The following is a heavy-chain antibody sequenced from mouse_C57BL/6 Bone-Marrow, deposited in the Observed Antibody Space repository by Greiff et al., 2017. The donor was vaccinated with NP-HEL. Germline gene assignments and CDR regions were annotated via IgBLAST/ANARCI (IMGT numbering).Heavy chain of an antibody. V-gene: IGHV3-8*01. J-gene: IGHJ4*01. D-gene: IGHD2-2*01. CDR1: GYSITSDY. CDR3: ARSPLWLRRNYYAMDY. CDR2: ISYSGST. Sequence: VQLQQSGPGLAKPSQTLSLPCSVTGYSITSDYWNWIRKFPGTKLEYMGYISYSGSTYYNPSLKSRISITRDTSNNQYYLQLNSVTTEDTATYYCARSPLWLRRNYYAMDYWGQGTSVTVSS.